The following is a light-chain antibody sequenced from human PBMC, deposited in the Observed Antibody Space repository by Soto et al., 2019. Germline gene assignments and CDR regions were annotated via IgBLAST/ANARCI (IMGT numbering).Light chain of an antibody. J-gene: IGKJ1*01. Sequence: EIVMTQSPATLSVSPGERATLSCRASQSVSSNLAWYQQKPGQPPRLLIYGASTRATGIPARFSSGGSGTEFTLTISSLQSEDFAVYYCQQYNIWWTFGQGTKVEIK. CDR3: QQYNIWWT. CDR1: QSVSSN. CDR2: GAS. V-gene: IGKV3-15*01.